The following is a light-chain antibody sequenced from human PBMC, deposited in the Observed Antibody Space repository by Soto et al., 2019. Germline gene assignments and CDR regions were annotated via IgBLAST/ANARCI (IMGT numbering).Light chain of an antibody. CDR1: SNDVGSYNY. J-gene: IGLJ1*01. V-gene: IGLV2-14*01. CDR2: EVT. Sequence: QSVLTQPASVSGSPGQSITISCTGTSNDVGSYNYVSWYQQHPGKAPKLMIFEVTNRPSGVSNRFSGSKSGNTASLTISGLQAEDEATYYCQSYDPSLSASYVFGTGTKLTVL. CDR3: QSYDPSLSASYV.